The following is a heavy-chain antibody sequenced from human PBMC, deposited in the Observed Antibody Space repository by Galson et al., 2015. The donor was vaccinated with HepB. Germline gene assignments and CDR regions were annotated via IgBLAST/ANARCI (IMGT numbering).Heavy chain of an antibody. Sequence: SLRLSCAASGITFSTYAMSWVRQAPGKGLEWVSAVSGRGDTTYYADSVKGRFTISRDNSKNTLYLQMNSLRAEDTATYYCAKDRSAVVEVMVYAIFGMDVWGQGTTVTVSS. D-gene: IGHD2-8*01. CDR1: GITFSTYA. CDR2: VSGRGDTT. J-gene: IGHJ6*02. CDR3: AKDRSAVVEVMVYAIFGMDV. V-gene: IGHV3-23*01.